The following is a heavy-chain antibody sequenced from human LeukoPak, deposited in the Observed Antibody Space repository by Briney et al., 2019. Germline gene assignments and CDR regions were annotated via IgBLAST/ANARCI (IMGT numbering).Heavy chain of an antibody. CDR1: GGSISSGSYY. D-gene: IGHD1/OR15-1a*01. Sequence: PSQTLSLTCTVSGGSISSGSYYWSWIRQPAGKGLEWIGRIYTSGSTNYNPSLKSRVTISVDTSKNQFSLKLSSVTAADTAVYYCAKQIHNAFDLWGQGTMVTVSS. V-gene: IGHV4-61*02. J-gene: IGHJ3*01. CDR2: IYTSGST. CDR3: AKQIHNAFDL.